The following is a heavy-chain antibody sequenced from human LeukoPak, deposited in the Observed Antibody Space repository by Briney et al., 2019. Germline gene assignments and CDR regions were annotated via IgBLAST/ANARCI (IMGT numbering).Heavy chain of an antibody. V-gene: IGHV1-18*01. CDR2: ISAYNGNT. J-gene: IGHJ5*02. Sequence: XSVKVSCKDSGYTFTSYGISWVRQAPGQGLEWMGWISAYNGNTNYAQKLQGRVTMTTDTSTSTAYMELSSLRSEDTAVYYCARVPAAIGRTRNNWFDPWGQGTLVTVSS. D-gene: IGHD2-2*01. CDR1: GYTFTSYG. CDR3: ARVPAAIGRTRNNWFDP.